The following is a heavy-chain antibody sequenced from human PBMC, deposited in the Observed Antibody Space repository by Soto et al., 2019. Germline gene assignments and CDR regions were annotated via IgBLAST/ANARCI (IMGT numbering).Heavy chain of an antibody. V-gene: IGHV3-33*01. J-gene: IGHJ4*02. Sequence: QVQLVESGGGVVQPGRSLRLSCAASGFTFSSYGMHWVRQAPGKGLEWVAVIWYDGSNKYYADSVKGRFTISRDNSKNTLYRQMNSLRAEDTAVYYCARERKSGYFDYWGQGTLVTVSS. D-gene: IGHD3-3*01. CDR3: ARERKSGYFDY. CDR1: GFTFSSYG. CDR2: IWYDGSNK.